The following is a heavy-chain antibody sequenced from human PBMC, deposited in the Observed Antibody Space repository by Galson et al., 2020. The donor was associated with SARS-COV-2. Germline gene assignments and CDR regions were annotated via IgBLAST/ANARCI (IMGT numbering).Heavy chain of an antibody. CDR3: AKDKEGAYWWDYYYYGMDG. CDR2: ISGSGGST. CDR1: GFTFSSYA. D-gene: IGHD2-8*02. Sequence: GESLKISCAASGFTFSSYAMSWVRQAPGKGLEWVSAISGSGGSTYYADSVKGRFTISRDNSKNTLYLQMNSLRAEDTAVYYCAKDKEGAYWWDYYYYGMDGWGQGTTVTVSS. J-gene: IGHJ6*02. V-gene: IGHV3-23*01.